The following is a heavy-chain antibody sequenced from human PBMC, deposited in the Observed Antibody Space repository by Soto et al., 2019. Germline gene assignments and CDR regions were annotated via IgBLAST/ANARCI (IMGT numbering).Heavy chain of an antibody. CDR3: ARASQFYDFWSSYYRSGDLKLYFDS. CDR2: INQDGSEK. J-gene: IGHJ4*02. D-gene: IGHD3-3*01. Sequence: EVQVVESGGGLVQPGGSLRLSCTASGFTFSTYWMTWVRQAPGKGLEWVANINQDGSEKYYADSVKGRFTISRDNTKNSMYLQMNSLRVEDTAVYYCARASQFYDFWSSYYRSGDLKLYFDSWGQGTLVTVSS. V-gene: IGHV3-7*03. CDR1: GFTFSTYW.